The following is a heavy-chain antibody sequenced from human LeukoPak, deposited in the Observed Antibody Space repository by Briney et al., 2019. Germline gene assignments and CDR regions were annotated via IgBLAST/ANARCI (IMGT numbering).Heavy chain of an antibody. CDR3: ARVIAARERAWFGELRLYYYSYIDV. V-gene: IGHV3-30*02. J-gene: IGHJ6*03. CDR2: IRYDGNNK. D-gene: IGHD3-10*01. CDR1: GFTFSDYS. Sequence: GGSLRLSCAASGFTFSDYSMHWVRQAPGKGLNWVAFIRYDGNNKYYADSVKGRFTISRDNSKNMLYLEMNSLSTEDTAVYYCARVIAARERAWFGELRLYYYSYIDVWGKGTTVTISS.